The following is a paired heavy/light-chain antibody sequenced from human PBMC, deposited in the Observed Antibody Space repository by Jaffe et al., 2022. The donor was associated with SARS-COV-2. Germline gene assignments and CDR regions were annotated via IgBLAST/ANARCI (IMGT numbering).Light chain of an antibody. CDR2: DVS. J-gene: IGLJ1*01. Sequence: QSALTQPASVSGSPGQSITISCIGTSSDVGGYKYVSWYQQYPGKAPKLVIYDVSNRPSGVSNRFSGSKSGNTASLTISGLQAEDEADYYCSSYTDSSTLKGVFGTGTKVTVL. CDR1: SSDVGGYKY. CDR3: SSYTDSSTLKGV. V-gene: IGLV2-14*01.
Heavy chain of an antibody. D-gene: IGHD6-13*01. CDR3: AKDLYSSTWPRRFDY. V-gene: IGHV3-23*04. J-gene: IGHJ4*02. Sequence: EVQLVESGGGLVQPGGSLRLSCAASGFTFSNYAMIWVRQAPGKGLEWVSGVSGSGGSTYYADSVKGRFTISRDNSKNTLYLQMNSLRVEDTAVYCCAKDLYSSTWPRRFDYWGQGTLVTVSS. CDR2: VSGSGGST. CDR1: GFTFSNYA.